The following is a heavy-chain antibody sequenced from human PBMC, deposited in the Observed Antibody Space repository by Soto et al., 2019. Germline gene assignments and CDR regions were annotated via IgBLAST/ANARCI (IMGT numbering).Heavy chain of an antibody. CDR1: GGTFSSYA. V-gene: IGHV1-69*01. D-gene: IGHD3-16*01. J-gene: IGHJ6*02. Sequence: QVQLVQSGAEVKKPGSSVKVSCKASGGTFSSYAISWVRQAPGQGLEWMGGIIPIFGTANYAQKFQGRVTITADESTSTAYMELSSLRSEDTAVYYCARDEGRLGDLFAYYYYGMDVWGQGTTVTVSS. CDR2: IIPIFGTA. CDR3: ARDEGRLGDLFAYYYYGMDV.